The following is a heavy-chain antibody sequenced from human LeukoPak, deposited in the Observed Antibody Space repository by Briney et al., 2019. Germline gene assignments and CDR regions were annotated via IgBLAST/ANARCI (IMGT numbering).Heavy chain of an antibody. CDR3: ARDPYASSGYYFDY. Sequence: ASVKVSCRASGYTFTGYYMHWVRQAPGQGLEWMGWINPNSGGTNYAQKFQGRVTMTRDTSISTAYMELSRLRSDDTAVYYCARDPYASSGYYFDYWGQGTLVTVSS. CDR1: GYTFTGYY. CDR2: INPNSGGT. J-gene: IGHJ4*02. V-gene: IGHV1-2*02. D-gene: IGHD3-22*01.